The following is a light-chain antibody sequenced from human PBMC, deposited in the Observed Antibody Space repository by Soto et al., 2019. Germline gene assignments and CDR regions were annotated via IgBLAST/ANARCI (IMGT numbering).Light chain of an antibody. Sequence: ETVLTQSPATLSLSPGERATLACRASQSVSSYLAWYQQKPGQAPRLLIYDTSNRASGIPARFSGSGSGTGFTLTISSLEPEYFAVYYFQQRSNWPWTFGQGTKVEIK. V-gene: IGKV3-11*01. CDR2: DTS. CDR3: QQRSNWPWT. CDR1: QSVSSY. J-gene: IGKJ1*01.